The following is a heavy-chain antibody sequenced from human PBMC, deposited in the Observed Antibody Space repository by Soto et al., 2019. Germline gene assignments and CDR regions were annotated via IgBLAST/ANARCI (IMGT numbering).Heavy chain of an antibody. CDR3: ARDVRIAEAIPPYYYYGMDV. J-gene: IGHJ6*02. V-gene: IGHV1-69*08. CDR2: LIPILGIA. D-gene: IGHD6-13*01. Sequence: QVQLVQSGAEVKKPGSSVKVSCKASGGTFSSYTISWVRQAPGQGLEWMGRLIPILGIANYAQKFQGRVTITADKSTSTAYMELSSLRSEYTAVYYCARDVRIAEAIPPYYYYGMDVWGQGTTVTVSS. CDR1: GGTFSSYT.